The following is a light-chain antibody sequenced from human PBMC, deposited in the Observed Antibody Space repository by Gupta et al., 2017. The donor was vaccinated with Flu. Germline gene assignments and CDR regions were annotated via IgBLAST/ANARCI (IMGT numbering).Light chain of an antibody. CDR3: GSYASSTALYV. CDR1: NSDIGTYDY. J-gene: IGLJ1*01. V-gene: IGLV2-14*03. CDR2: EVT. Sequence: SALTQPASVSGSPGQSITLSCTGTNSDIGTYDYVSWFQQHPGEAPKLMIYEVTSRPSGVSSRFSGSKSANTASLTISGLQPEDEADYYCGSYASSTALYVFGTGTKVTVL.